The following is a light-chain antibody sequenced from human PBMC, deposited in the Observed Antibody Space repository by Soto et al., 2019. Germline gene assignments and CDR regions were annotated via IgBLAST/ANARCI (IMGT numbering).Light chain of an antibody. CDR2: DAS. CDR3: QQRSNWPST. CDR1: QSVSSY. V-gene: IGKV3-11*01. Sequence: EIVLTQSQATLSLSPGERATLSCRASQSVSSYLAWYQQKPGQAPRLLIYDASNRATGIPARFSGSGSGTDFTLTISSLEHEDFAVYYCQQRSNWPSTFGQGTK. J-gene: IGKJ1*01.